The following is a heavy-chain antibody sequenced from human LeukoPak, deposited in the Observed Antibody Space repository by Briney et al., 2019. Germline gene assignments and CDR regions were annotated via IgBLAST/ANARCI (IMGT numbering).Heavy chain of an antibody. J-gene: IGHJ4*02. Sequence: PGGSLRLSCVASGFTLRSYVMNWVRQTPGKGLEWVSSISGSGDSTFYADSVKGRFSISRDNSKNTLYLQVIGLRTEDTAVYYCAKDRLLNCRGDCYIFDYWGQGTVVTVSS. CDR1: GFTLRSYV. V-gene: IGHV3-23*01. CDR2: ISGSGDST. CDR3: AKDRLLNCRGDCYIFDY. D-gene: IGHD2-21*02.